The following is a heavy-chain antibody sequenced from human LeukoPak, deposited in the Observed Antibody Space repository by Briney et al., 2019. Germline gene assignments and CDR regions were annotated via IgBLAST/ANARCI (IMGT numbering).Heavy chain of an antibody. D-gene: IGHD3-22*01. Sequence: GGSLRLSCAASGLTFSIHWMNWVRQAPGKGLECVANINQDGSDKYYVDSVKGRFTISRDNTKNSLYLQMNSLKASDTAMYYCARRKVDYYDSSGFAFDIWGQGTMVTVSS. V-gene: IGHV3-7*03. CDR3: ARRKVDYYDSSGFAFDI. J-gene: IGHJ3*02. CDR1: GLTFSIHW. CDR2: INQDGSDK.